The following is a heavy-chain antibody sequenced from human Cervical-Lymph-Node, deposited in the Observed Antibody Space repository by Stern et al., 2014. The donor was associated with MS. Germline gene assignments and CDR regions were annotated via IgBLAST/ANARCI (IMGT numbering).Heavy chain of an antibody. V-gene: IGHV1-69*01. CDR2: IIPIFGTA. J-gene: IGHJ4*02. Sequence: QVQLVQSAAEVKKPGSSVKVSCKASGGTFSSYAINWVRQAPGQGLDWMGGIIPIFGTANYAQKFQGRVTIAADESTSTAYMELGSLKSEDTAVYYCARSSTRGFDYWGQGTLVTVSS. CDR3: ARSSTRGFDY. CDR1: GGTFSSYA. D-gene: IGHD2-15*01.